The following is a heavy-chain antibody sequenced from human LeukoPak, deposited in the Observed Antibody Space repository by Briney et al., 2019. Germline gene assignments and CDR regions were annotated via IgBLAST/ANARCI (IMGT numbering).Heavy chain of an antibody. Sequence: GRSLRLSCAASGFTFSSYGMHWVRQAPGKGLEWVAVISYDGSNKYYADSVKGRFTISGDNSENTLYLQMNSLRAEDTAVYYCAKDPNLYGDYYFDYWGQGTLVTVSS. CDR3: AKDPNLYGDYYFDY. CDR1: GFTFSSYG. CDR2: ISYDGSNK. J-gene: IGHJ4*02. V-gene: IGHV3-30*18. D-gene: IGHD4-17*01.